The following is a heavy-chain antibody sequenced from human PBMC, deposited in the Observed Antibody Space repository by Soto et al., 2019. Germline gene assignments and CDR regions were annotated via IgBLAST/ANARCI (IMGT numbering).Heavy chain of an antibody. J-gene: IGHJ6*02. V-gene: IGHV3-74*01. D-gene: IGHD3-10*01. CDR1: GFTFSSYW. Sequence: EVQLVESGGGLVQPGGSLRLSCAASGFTFSSYWMHWVRQAPGKGLVWVSRINSDGSSKNYADSVKGRFTISRDNAKNRWYLQMNSLRADDTAVYYGARDQIKWFGERIDYYGMDVWGQGTTVTVSS. CDR3: ARDQIKWFGERIDYYGMDV. CDR2: INSDGSSK.